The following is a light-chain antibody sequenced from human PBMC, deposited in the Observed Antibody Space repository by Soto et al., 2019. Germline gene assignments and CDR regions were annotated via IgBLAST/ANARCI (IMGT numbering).Light chain of an antibody. CDR1: QSVSDN. Sequence: EIVMTQSPAALSLSPGERATLSCRASQSVSDNLAWYQQKPGQAPRLLIFGTSTRATGIPARFSGSGSGTEVTLPISSLQSEDFAVDYCHQYKNWPPWTFGRGTKVEIK. J-gene: IGKJ1*01. CDR2: GTS. CDR3: HQYKNWPPWT. V-gene: IGKV3-15*01.